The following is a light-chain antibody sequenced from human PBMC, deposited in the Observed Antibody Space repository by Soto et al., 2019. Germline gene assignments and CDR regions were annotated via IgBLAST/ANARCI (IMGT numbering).Light chain of an antibody. J-gene: IGLJ1*01. CDR1: KNDIGVYDF. CDR2: EVV. V-gene: IGLV2-8*01. Sequence: QSALTQPPSASGAPGQSVTISCTGTKNDIGVYDFVSWYQHHPGKAPRLIIYEVVHRPSGVPDRFSGSKSGNTASLTVSGLQAADESYYFCKSYAGSNTYVFGSGTKLTVL. CDR3: KSYAGSNTYV.